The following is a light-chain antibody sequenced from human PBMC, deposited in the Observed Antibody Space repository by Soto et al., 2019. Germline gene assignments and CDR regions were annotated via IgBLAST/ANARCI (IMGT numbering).Light chain of an antibody. Sequence: QSVLTQPPSVSAAPGQKVSISCSGSSSNIGKNFISWYQQLSGTAPKLVIYDNNKRPLGIPDRFSGSKSGTSGTLDITGLQTGDEADYYCGTWDSSLSAGVFGSGTKLTVL. CDR1: SSNIGKNF. J-gene: IGLJ1*01. CDR3: GTWDSSLSAGV. V-gene: IGLV1-51*01. CDR2: DNN.